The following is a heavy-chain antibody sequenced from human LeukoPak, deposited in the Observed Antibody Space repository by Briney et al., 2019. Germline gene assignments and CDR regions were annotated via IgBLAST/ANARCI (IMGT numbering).Heavy chain of an antibody. J-gene: IGHJ4*02. D-gene: IGHD4-17*01. CDR2: ISPGARYI. V-gene: IGHV3-11*06. CDR1: GFTFSDYY. Sequence: GGSLRLSCAASGFTFSDYYMSWIRQAPGKGLEWVSSISPGARYIKYSDSVKGRFTISRDNAKNSLYLQMNSLRAEDTAVYYCASFSSVTTPDYWGQGTLVTVSS. CDR3: ASFSSVTTPDY.